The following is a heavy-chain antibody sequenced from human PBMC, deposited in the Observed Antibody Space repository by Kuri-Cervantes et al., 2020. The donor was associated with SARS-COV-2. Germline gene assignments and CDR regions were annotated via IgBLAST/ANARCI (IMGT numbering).Heavy chain of an antibody. CDR2: TNTDGSST. Sequence: GGSLRLSCAASGFTFSNYWMHWVRQAPGKGLVWVSRTNTDGSSTSYADSVKGRFTISRDNAKNTLYLQMNSLRAEDTAVYYRARAFLRGGSDYWGQGTLVTVSS. J-gene: IGHJ4*02. V-gene: IGHV3-74*01. CDR1: GFTFSNYW. D-gene: IGHD1-26*01. CDR3: ARAFLRGGSDY.